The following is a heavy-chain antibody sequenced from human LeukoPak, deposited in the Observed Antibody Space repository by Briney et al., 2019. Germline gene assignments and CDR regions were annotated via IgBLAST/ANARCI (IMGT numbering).Heavy chain of an antibody. J-gene: IGHJ5*02. CDR3: ARSSRLYCTNGVCGGSFDP. CDR1: GGSISSSSDY. CDR2: TYYSGST. V-gene: IGHV4-39*01. D-gene: IGHD2-8*01. Sequence: SETLSLTCTVSGGSISSSSDYWGWIRQPPGKGLEWTGSTYYSGSTYYNPSLKSRVTISEDTSKNQFSLKLSSVTAADTAVYYCARSSRLYCTNGVCGGSFDPWGQGTLVTVSS.